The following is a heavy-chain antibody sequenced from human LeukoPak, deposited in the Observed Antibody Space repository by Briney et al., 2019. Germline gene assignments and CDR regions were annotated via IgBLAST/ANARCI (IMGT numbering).Heavy chain of an antibody. CDR3: AADLTAAGTGDGY. CDR2: IVVGSGNT. J-gene: IGHJ4*02. CDR1: GFTFTSSA. D-gene: IGHD6-13*01. Sequence: SVKVSCKASGFTFTSSAVQWVRQARGQRLEWIGWIVVGSGNTNYAQKFQERVTITRDMSTSTAYMELSSLRSEDTAAYYCAADLTAAGTGDGYWGQGTLVTVSS. V-gene: IGHV1-58*01.